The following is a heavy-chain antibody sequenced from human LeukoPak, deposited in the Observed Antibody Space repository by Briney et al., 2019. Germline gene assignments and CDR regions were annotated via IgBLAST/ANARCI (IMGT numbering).Heavy chain of an antibody. D-gene: IGHD5-18*01. V-gene: IGHV1-18*04. CDR3: ARGVDTATYYYYGMDV. J-gene: IGHJ6*02. Sequence: ASVKVSCKASGYIFTSYYIHWVRQAPGQGLEWMGWISAYNGNTNYAQKLQGRVTMTTDTSTSTAYMELRSLRSDDTAVYYCARGVDTATYYYYGMDVWGQGTTVTVSS. CDR1: GYIFTSYY. CDR2: ISAYNGNT.